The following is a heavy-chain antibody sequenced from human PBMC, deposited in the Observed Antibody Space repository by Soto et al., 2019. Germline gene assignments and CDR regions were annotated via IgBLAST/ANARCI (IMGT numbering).Heavy chain of an antibody. Sequence: SETLSLTCAVYGGSFSGYYWSWIRQPPGKGLEWIGEINHSGSTNYNPSLKSRVTISVDTSKNQFSLKLSSVTAADTAVYYCARVLNFWSGYYPTLFYFDYWGQGTLVTVSS. CDR2: INHSGST. J-gene: IGHJ4*02. CDR3: ARVLNFWSGYYPTLFYFDY. CDR1: GGSFSGYY. D-gene: IGHD3-3*01. V-gene: IGHV4-34*01.